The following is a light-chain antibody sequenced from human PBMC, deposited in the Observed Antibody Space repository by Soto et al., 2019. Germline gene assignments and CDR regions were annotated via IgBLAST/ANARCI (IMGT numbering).Light chain of an antibody. V-gene: IGKV3-11*01. CDR1: QSVSSY. CDR3: QQRSNWPPA. CDR2: DAS. J-gene: IGKJ1*01. Sequence: EIVLTQSPATLSLSPGERATLSCRASQSVSSYVAWYQQKPGQGPRLLIFDASNRATGIPARFSGSGSGTDFTLTISSLEPEDFTVYYCQQRSNWPPAFGQGTKVEIK.